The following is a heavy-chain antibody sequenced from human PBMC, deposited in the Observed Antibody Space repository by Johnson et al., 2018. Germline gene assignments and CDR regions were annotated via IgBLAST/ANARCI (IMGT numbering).Heavy chain of an antibody. J-gene: IGHJ6*02. D-gene: IGHD1-1*01. CDR2: ISSTDSAT. CDR3: STFLNPQQPNPPLYYYRGMDV. CDR1: GFTLRHYP. Sequence: VQLVESGGGLVKPGGSLRLSCAASGFTLRHYPMNWVRQAPGKGPEWVAYISSTDSATYYLDSVKGRFTISRDNTQNSVHLQMNSLRVDDTGVYYCSTFLNPQQPNPPLYYYRGMDVWGQGTTVTVSS. V-gene: IGHV3-48*01.